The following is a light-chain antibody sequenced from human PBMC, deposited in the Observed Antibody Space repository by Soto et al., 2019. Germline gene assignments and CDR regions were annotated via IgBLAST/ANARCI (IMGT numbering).Light chain of an antibody. CDR3: SSYTTRNTLV. V-gene: IGLV2-14*01. J-gene: IGLJ1*01. Sequence: QSALTQPASASGSPGQSITISCTGTSSDVGGYRYVSWYQHHPGKAPKLMIYEVTNRPSGVSNRFSGSKSGNTASLTISGLQAEDEADYYCSSYTTRNTLVFGTGTKVTVL. CDR1: SSDVGGYRY. CDR2: EVT.